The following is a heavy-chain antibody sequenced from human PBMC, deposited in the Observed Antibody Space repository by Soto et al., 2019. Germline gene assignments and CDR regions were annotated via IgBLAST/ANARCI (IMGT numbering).Heavy chain of an antibody. D-gene: IGHD6-19*01. J-gene: IGHJ4*02. Sequence: QLQLQESGPGLVKPSETLSLTCTVSGGSISSSSYYWGWIRQPPGKGLEWIGSIYYSGSTYYNPALKRRVTISVDTSKNQFSLKLSSVTAADTAVYYCARLPAVAGRYFDYWGQGTLVTVSS. CDR2: IYYSGST. CDR3: ARLPAVAGRYFDY. V-gene: IGHV4-39*01. CDR1: GGSISSSSYY.